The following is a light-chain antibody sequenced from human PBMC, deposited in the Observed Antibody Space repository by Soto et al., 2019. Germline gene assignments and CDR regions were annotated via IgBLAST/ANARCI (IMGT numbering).Light chain of an antibody. Sequence: EVVMTQSPATLSVSPGERATLSCRANQTISSNLAWYQQKPGQAPRLLIYGASTRATGIPDRFSGSGSGTEFTLTISSLQPEDFATYYCQQHGQWPITFGQGTRLEIK. J-gene: IGKJ5*01. CDR3: QQHGQWPIT. CDR2: GAS. V-gene: IGKV3-15*01. CDR1: QTISSN.